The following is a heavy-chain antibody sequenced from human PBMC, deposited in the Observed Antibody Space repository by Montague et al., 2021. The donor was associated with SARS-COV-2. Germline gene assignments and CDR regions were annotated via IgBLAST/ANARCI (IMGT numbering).Heavy chain of an antibody. CDR1: GFTFSDYG. Sequence: SLRLSCAASGFTFSDYGINWVRQAPGMGLEWFSYISATSRTIYYADSVKGRFTVSRDNAKNSLYLQMNSLRAEDTALYYCVRDPVTGMDVWGLGTTVTVSS. V-gene: IGHV3-48*04. J-gene: IGHJ6*02. CDR2: ISATSRTI. CDR3: VRDPVTGMDV.